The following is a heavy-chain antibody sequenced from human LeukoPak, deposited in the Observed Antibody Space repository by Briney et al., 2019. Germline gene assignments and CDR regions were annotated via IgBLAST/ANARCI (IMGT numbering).Heavy chain of an antibody. V-gene: IGHV3-21*01. Sequence: GGSLRLSCAVSGCTFSSYSMNWVHQAPGKGLEWVSSISSSSSYIYYADSVKGRFTISRDNAKNSLYLQMNSLRAEDTAVYYCARDLGLSNWGQGTMVTVSS. CDR1: GCTFSSYS. J-gene: IGHJ3*01. D-gene: IGHD3-16*01. CDR2: ISSSSSYI. CDR3: ARDLGLSN.